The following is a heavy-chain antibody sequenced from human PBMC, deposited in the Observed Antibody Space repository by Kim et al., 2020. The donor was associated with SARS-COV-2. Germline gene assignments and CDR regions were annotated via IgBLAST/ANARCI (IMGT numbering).Heavy chain of an antibody. CDR3: ARGHEVVAADWFDP. CDR2: MNPNSGNT. J-gene: IGHJ5*02. V-gene: IGHV1-8*01. D-gene: IGHD2-15*01. Sequence: ASVKVSCKASGYTFTSYDINWVRQATGQGLEWMGWMNPNSGNTGYAQKFQGRVTMTRNTSISTAYMELSSLRSEDTAVYYCARGHEVVAADWFDPWGQGTLVTVSS. CDR1: GYTFTSYD.